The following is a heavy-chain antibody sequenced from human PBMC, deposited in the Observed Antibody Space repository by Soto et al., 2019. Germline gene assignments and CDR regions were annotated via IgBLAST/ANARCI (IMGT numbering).Heavy chain of an antibody. V-gene: IGHV4-38-2*01. CDR3: ARVGPWVPYYYDSSPYTFENWFDP. CDR2: IYHGGST. D-gene: IGHD3-22*01. CDR1: DYSIRRGYY. Sequence: PPDILCLTHADPDYSIRRGYYWAFLRQPPGKGLEWIGSIYHGGSTYYNPSLSSRVNLSIDMTNSHVSLILNSVTAADTAVYYCARVGPWVPYYYDSSPYTFENWFDPWGQGTLVTVSS. J-gene: IGHJ5*02.